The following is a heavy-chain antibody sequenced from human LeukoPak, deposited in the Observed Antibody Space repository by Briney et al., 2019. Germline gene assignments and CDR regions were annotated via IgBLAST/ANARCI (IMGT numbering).Heavy chain of an antibody. Sequence: GGSLRLSCAASGFTFSTSWMGWVRQAPGKGLEWVANIKQDGSEEFYVDSVKGRFTISRDNVKNSLYLQMNSLRAEDTALYYCARDTSGSLDYWGQGSLVTVSS. V-gene: IGHV3-7*05. CDR1: GFTFSTSW. CDR2: IKQDGSEE. D-gene: IGHD1-26*01. CDR3: ARDTSGSLDY. J-gene: IGHJ4*02.